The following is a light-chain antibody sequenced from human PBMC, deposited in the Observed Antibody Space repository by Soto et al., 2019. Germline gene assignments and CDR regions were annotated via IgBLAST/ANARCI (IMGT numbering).Light chain of an antibody. Sequence: QSALTQPASVSGSPGQSITISCTGTSNDIGGYNYVSWYQQHPGEAPKLIIYEVSNRPSGVSNRFSGSKSDNTASLTITGLQAEDEASYYCSSYTSSTTQVFGGGTKLTVL. J-gene: IGLJ3*02. CDR2: EVS. CDR1: SNDIGGYNY. V-gene: IGLV2-14*01. CDR3: SSYTSSTTQV.